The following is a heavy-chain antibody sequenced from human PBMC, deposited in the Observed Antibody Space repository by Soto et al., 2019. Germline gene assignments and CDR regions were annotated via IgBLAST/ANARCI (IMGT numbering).Heavy chain of an antibody. CDR2: ISSSSSYI. CDR1: GFTFSSYS. V-gene: IGHV3-21*01. J-gene: IGHJ4*02. CDR3: ARDLTTVNPSYYFDY. D-gene: IGHD4-17*01. Sequence: GGSLRLSCAAPGFTFSSYSMNWVRQAPGKGLEWVSSISSSSSYIYYADSVKGRFTISRDNAKNSLYLQMNSLRAEDTAVYYCARDLTTVNPSYYFDYWGQGTLVTVSS.